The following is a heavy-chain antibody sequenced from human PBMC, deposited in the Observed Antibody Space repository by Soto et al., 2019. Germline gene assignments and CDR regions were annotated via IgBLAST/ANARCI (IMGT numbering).Heavy chain of an antibody. CDR1: GFSLNNSGVG. CDR3: AYSMYHYLIYPDRHWDH. CDR2: IQWNDDQ. D-gene: IGHD3-10*01. V-gene: IGHV2-5*01. J-gene: IGHJ4*02. Sequence: QITLKESGPAVVRPTQTLTLTCTFSGFSLNNSGVGVGWIRQPPGKALEWLALIQWNDDQRYSPSLKTRLSITKDTSKNQVVFKMTNMDTVDTGTYYCAYSMYHYLIYPDRHWDHWGQGTLITVSS.